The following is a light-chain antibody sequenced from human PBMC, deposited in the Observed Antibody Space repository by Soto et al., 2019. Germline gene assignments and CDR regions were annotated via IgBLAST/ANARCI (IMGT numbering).Light chain of an antibody. CDR3: QQNNTWRWT. CDR1: QSINAH. CDR2: GAS. Sequence: EVVMTQSPATLSVSPWERVTLSCRASQSINAHLAWYQQKPGQSPRLLIHGASTKATGIPARFSGSGFGTEYILTNNSLESEDFAIYYCQQNNTWRWTFGQGTEVDI. J-gene: IGKJ1*01. V-gene: IGKV3-15*01.